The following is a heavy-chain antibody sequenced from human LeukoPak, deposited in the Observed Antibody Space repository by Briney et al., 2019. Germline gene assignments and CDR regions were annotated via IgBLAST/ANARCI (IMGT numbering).Heavy chain of an antibody. CDR1: GYTLTELS. CDR3: ARDVMGLATDY. CDR2: FDPEDGET. J-gene: IGHJ4*02. V-gene: IGHV1-24*01. Sequence: GASVKVSCKVSGYTLTELSMHWVRQAPGKGLEWMGGFDPEDGETIYAQKFQGRVTITRDTSASTAYMELSSLRSEDTAVYYCARDVMGLATDYWGQGTLVTVSS. D-gene: IGHD6-19*01.